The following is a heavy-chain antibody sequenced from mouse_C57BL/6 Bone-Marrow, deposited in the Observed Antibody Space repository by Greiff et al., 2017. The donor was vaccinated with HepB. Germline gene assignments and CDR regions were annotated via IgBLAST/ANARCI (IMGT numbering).Heavy chain of an antibody. CDR1: GYTFTSYW. CDR2: IDPNSGGT. Sequence: QVQLKQPGAELVKPGASVKLSCKASGYTFTSYWMHWVKQRPGRGLEWIGRIDPNSGGTKYNEKFKSKATLTVDKPSSTAYMQLSSLTSEDSAVYYCARHYYGSSPWYFDVWGTGTTVTVSS. J-gene: IGHJ1*03. D-gene: IGHD1-1*01. CDR3: ARHYYGSSPWYFDV. V-gene: IGHV1-72*01.